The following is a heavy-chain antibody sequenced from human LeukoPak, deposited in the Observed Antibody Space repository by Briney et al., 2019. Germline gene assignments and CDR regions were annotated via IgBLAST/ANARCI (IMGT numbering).Heavy chain of an antibody. D-gene: IGHD2-15*01. Sequence: PSETLSLTCTVSGGSISSGGYYWSWIRQHPGKGLEWIGYIYYSGSTYYNPSLKSRVTISVDTSTNQFSLKLSSVTAAATAVYYCARVPFRTVVVAASDAFDIWGQGTMVTVSS. CDR3: ARVPFRTVVVAASDAFDI. J-gene: IGHJ3*02. CDR2: IYYSGST. V-gene: IGHV4-31*03. CDR1: GGSISSGGYY.